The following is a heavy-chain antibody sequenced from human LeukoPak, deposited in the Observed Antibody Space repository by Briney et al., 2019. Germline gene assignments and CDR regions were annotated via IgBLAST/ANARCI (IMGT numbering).Heavy chain of an antibody. D-gene: IGHD2-2*01. V-gene: IGHV1-2*02. CDR2: INPNSGGT. CDR1: GYTFTGYY. J-gene: IGHJ4*02. Sequence: GASVKVSCKASGYTFTGYYMHWVRQAPGQGPEWMGWINPNSGGTNYAQRFQGRVTMTRDTSISTAFMELSTLTSDDTAVYYCRAAPFSVVVPAADVDYWGQGTLVTVSS. CDR3: RAAPFSVVVPAADVDY.